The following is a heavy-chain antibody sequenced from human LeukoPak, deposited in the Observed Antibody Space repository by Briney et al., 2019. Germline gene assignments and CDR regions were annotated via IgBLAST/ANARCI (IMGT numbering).Heavy chain of an antibody. CDR3: ARAGWHCSGGSCYLGY. Sequence: GGSLRLSCAASGFTFSSYWMHWVRQAPGKGLVWVSRINSDGSSTSYADSVKGRFTISRDNAKNTLYLQMNSLRAEDTAVYYCARAGWHCSGGSCYLGYWGRGTLVTVSS. CDR1: GFTFSSYW. CDR2: INSDGSST. D-gene: IGHD2-15*01. V-gene: IGHV3-74*01. J-gene: IGHJ4*02.